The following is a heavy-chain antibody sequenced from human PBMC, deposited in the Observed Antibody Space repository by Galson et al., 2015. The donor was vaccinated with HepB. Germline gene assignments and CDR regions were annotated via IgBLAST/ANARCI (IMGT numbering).Heavy chain of an antibody. Sequence: SLRLSCAASGFTFSSYGMHWVRQAPGKGLEWVAVISYDGSNKYYADSVKGRFTISRDNSKNTLYLQMNSLRAEDTAVYYCAKVINSGYDLGTFDYWGQGTLVTVSS. J-gene: IGHJ4*02. CDR1: GFTFSSYG. V-gene: IGHV3-30*18. CDR3: AKVINSGYDLGTFDY. D-gene: IGHD5-12*01. CDR2: ISYDGSNK.